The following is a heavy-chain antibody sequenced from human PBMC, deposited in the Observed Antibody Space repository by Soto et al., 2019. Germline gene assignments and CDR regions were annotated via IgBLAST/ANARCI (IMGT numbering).Heavy chain of an antibody. CDR2: IYYSGST. V-gene: IGHV4-30-4*01. CDR1: GGSISSGDYY. J-gene: IGHJ5*02. Sequence: PSETLSLTCTVSGGSISSGDYYWSWIRQPPGKGLEWIGYIYYSGSTYYNPSLKSRVTISLDTSKNQFSLKLSSVTAADTAVYYCASPKIAFYNWFDPWGQGTLVTVSS. CDR3: ASPKIAFYNWFDP. D-gene: IGHD3-3*02.